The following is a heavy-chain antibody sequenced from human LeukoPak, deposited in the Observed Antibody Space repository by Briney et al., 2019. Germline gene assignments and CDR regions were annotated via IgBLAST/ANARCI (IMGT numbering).Heavy chain of an antibody. CDR3: ARAPAEFALVITDYYIYMDV. Sequence: GGSLRLSCAASGFTFSSYTMNWVRQAPGKGLEWVSSISSSGGYIYYADSVKGRFTISRDNAKNSLYLQMNSLRAEDTAVYYCARAPAEFALVITDYYIYMDVWGKGTTVTVSS. V-gene: IGHV3-21*06. CDR1: GFTFSSYT. J-gene: IGHJ6*03. CDR2: ISSSGGYI. D-gene: IGHD3/OR15-3a*01.